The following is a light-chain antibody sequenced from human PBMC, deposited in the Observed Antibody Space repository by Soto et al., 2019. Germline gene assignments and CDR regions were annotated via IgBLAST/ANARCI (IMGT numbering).Light chain of an antibody. CDR3: QHYYNLFT. J-gene: IGKJ3*01. V-gene: IGKV1-33*01. CDR2: DAS. Sequence: DIQMTQSPSSLSASVGDRVTITCQSSQDSRKFVNWYQQKPGKAPKRLINDASNLETGVPSRFSGSGSGTDFTFTITRLKTEDMATDYCQHYYNLFTFSPGTTVDIK. CDR1: QDSRKF.